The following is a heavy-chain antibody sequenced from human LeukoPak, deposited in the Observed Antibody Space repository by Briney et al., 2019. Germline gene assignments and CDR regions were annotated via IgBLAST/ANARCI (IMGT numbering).Heavy chain of an antibody. V-gene: IGHV4-59*08. CDR2: IYYSGST. D-gene: IGHD3-9*01. J-gene: IGHJ6*03. CDR3: ASTGRYFDPGYYYYMDV. Sequence: PSETLSLTCTVSGGSISSYYWGWIRQPPGKGLEWIGYIYYSGSTNYNPSLKSRVTISVDTSKNQFSLKLSSVTAADTAVYYCASTGRYFDPGYYYYMDVWGKGTTVTVSS. CDR1: GGSISSYY.